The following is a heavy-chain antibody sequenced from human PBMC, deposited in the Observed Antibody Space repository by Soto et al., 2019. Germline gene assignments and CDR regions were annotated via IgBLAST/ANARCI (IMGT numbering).Heavy chain of an antibody. CDR3: ANLLGSRGWYYFDY. CDR2: IYYSGST. J-gene: IGHJ4*02. Sequence: SETLSLTCTVSDGSISSYYWSWIRQPPGKGLEWIGYIYYSGSTNYNPSLKSRVTISVDTSKNQFSLKLSSVTAADTAVYYCANLLGSRGWYYFDYWGQGTLVTVSS. V-gene: IGHV4-59*08. D-gene: IGHD2-8*02. CDR1: DGSISSYY.